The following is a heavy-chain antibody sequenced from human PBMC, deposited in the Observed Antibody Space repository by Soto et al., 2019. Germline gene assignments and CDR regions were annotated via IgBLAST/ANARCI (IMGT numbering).Heavy chain of an antibody. CDR3: ARDQEASSSPRLRDYYYGMDV. Sequence: QVQLVQSGAEVKKPGASVKVSCKASGYTFTGYYMHWVRQAPGQGLEWMGWINPNSGGTNYAQKFQGWVTMTRDTSISTDYMELSRLRSDDTAVYYCARDQEASSSPRLRDYYYGMDVWGQGTTVTVSS. V-gene: IGHV1-2*04. D-gene: IGHD6-6*01. CDR1: GYTFTGYY. CDR2: INPNSGGT. J-gene: IGHJ6*02.